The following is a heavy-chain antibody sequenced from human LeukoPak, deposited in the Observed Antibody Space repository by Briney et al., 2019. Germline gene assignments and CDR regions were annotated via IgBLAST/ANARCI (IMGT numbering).Heavy chain of an antibody. D-gene: IGHD3-16*01. CDR2: IYHSGST. CDR1: GGSISSGYY. Sequence: SETLSLTCTVSGGSISSGYYWGWIRQPPGKGLEWIGSIYHSGSTYYNPSLKSRVTISVDTSKNQFSLKLSSVTAADTAVYYCARTIHRGGHYYFDYWGQGTLVTVSS. V-gene: IGHV4-38-2*02. CDR3: ARTIHRGGHYYFDY. J-gene: IGHJ4*02.